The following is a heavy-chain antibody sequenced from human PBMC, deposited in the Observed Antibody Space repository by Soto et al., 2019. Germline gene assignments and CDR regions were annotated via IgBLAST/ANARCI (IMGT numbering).Heavy chain of an antibody. CDR2: INHSGST. J-gene: IGHJ4*02. V-gene: IGHV4-34*01. CDR3: ARGRSPHDYVWGSYRYRTGDY. CDR1: GGSFSGYY. D-gene: IGHD3-16*02. Sequence: QVQLQQWGAGLLKPSETLSLTCAVYGGSFSGYYWSWIRQPPGKGLEWIGEINHSGSTNYNPSLKSRVTISVDTSKNQFSLKLSSVTAADTAVYYCARGRSPHDYVWGSYRYRTGDYWGQGTLVTVSS.